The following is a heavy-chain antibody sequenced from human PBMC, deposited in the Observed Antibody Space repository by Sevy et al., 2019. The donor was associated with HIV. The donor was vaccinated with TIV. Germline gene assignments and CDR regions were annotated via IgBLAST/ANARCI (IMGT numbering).Heavy chain of an antibody. CDR3: VRAIGAAGSL. V-gene: IGHV3-7*01. Sequence: GGSLRLSCTASGFTFSSYWMTWVRQAPGKGLEWVANINQDGRVNYYLDSVKGRFTISRDNAKNTVFLQMNNLRAGDTALYYCVRAIGAAGSLWGQGTLVTVSS. D-gene: IGHD6-13*01. CDR2: INQDGRVN. J-gene: IGHJ4*02. CDR1: GFTFSSYW.